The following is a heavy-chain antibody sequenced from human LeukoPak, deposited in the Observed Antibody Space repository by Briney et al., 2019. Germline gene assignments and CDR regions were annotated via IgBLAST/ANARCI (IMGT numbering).Heavy chain of an antibody. Sequence: ASVKVSCKASGYTFSSYDINWVRQATGQGLEWMGWMNPNSGNTGYAQKFQGRVTMTRNTSISTAYMELSSLRSEDTAVYYCARGARPLPRHYYYYYYMDVWGKGTTVTVSS. CDR3: ARGARPLPRHYYYYYYMDV. V-gene: IGHV1-8*01. CDR2: MNPNSGNT. D-gene: IGHD2-15*01. CDR1: GYTFSSYD. J-gene: IGHJ6*03.